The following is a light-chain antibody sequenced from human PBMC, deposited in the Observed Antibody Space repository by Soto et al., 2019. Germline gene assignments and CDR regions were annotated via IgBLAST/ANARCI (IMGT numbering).Light chain of an antibody. J-gene: IGKJ1*01. V-gene: IGKV1-5*03. CDR2: KAS. CDR3: QHCDTYWT. Sequence: IQMTQSPSTLSASVGDRVTITCRASQSISTSLAWYQQKPGKAPKVLIYKASSLEIRVPSRFSGCGSGTEFTLTISSLQPDDFATYYCQHCDTYWTFGQGTKVEIK. CDR1: QSISTS.